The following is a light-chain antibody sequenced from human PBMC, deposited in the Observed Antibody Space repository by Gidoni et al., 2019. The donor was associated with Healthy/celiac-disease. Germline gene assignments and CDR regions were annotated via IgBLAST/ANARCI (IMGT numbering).Light chain of an antibody. CDR1: QSISSY. CDR2: AAS. CDR3: QQSYSTLSFT. Sequence: DIQMTQSPSSLSASVGDRVTITCRASQSISSYLNWYQQKPGNAPKLLIYAASSLQSGVPSRFSGSGSGTDFTLTISSLQPEDFATYYCQQSYSTLSFTFAPGTKVDIK. V-gene: IGKV1-39*01. J-gene: IGKJ3*01.